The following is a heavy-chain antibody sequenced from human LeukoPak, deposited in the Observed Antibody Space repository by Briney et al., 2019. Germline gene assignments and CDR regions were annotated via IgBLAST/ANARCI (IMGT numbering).Heavy chain of an antibody. CDR3: AAWGSETSFDY. Sequence: SETLSLTCAVYGGSFSGYYWSWIRQPPGKGLEWIGEINHSGSTNYNPSLKSRVTVSVDTSKNQFSLKLSSVTAADTAVYYCAAWGSETSFDYWGQGTLVTVSS. J-gene: IGHJ4*02. V-gene: IGHV4-34*01. D-gene: IGHD7-27*01. CDR2: INHSGST. CDR1: GGSFSGYY.